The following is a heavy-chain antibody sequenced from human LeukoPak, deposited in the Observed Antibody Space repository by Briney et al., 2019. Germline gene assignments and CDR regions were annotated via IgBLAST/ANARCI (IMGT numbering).Heavy chain of an antibody. Sequence: SETLSLTCAVYGGSFSGYYWSWIRQPPGKGLEWIGEINHSGSTNYNPSLKSRVTTSVDTSKNQFSLKLSSVTAADTAVYYCARRRGGTDAFDIWGQGTMVTVSS. CDR1: GGSFSGYY. D-gene: IGHD2-15*01. J-gene: IGHJ3*02. CDR3: ARRRGGTDAFDI. CDR2: INHSGST. V-gene: IGHV4-34*01.